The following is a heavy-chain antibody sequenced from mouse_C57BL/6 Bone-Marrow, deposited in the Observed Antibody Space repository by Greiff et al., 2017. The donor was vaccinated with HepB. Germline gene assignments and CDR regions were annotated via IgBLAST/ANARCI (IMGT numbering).Heavy chain of an antibody. D-gene: IGHD1-1*01. V-gene: IGHV1-42*01. CDR1: GYSFTGYY. Sequence: EVQLQQSGPELVKPGASVKISCKASGYSFTGYYMNWVKQSPEKSLEWIGEINPSTGGTTYNQKSKAKATLTVDKSSSTAYMQLKSLTSEDSAVYYCARGTTVVATRAMDDWGQGTSVTVSS. CDR3: ARGTTVVATRAMDD. J-gene: IGHJ4*01. CDR2: INPSTGGT.